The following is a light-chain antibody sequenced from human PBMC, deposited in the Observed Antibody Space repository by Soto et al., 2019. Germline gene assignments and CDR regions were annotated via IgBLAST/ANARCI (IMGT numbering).Light chain of an antibody. CDR3: QQYNSYRT. Sequence: DIQMTQSPSTLSASVGDRVTITCRASQGISSYLAWYQQKPGKAPKLLIYGAYNLETEVPSRFSGSGSGTEFTLTISSLQPDDLATYYCQQYNSYRTFGQGTKVDIK. V-gene: IGKV1-5*01. CDR1: QGISSY. CDR2: GAY. J-gene: IGKJ1*01.